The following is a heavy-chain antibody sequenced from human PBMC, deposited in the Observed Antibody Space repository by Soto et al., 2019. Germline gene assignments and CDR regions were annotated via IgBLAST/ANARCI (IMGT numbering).Heavy chain of an antibody. CDR2: ISAYNGNT. CDR1: GYTFTSYG. J-gene: IGHJ5*02. CDR3: ARTQYDFWGGYYTGWFDP. V-gene: IGHV1-18*04. D-gene: IGHD3-3*01. Sequence: QVQLVQSGAEVKKPGASVKVSCKASGYTFTSYGISWVRQAPGQGLEWMGWISAYNGNTNYAQKLQGRVTMTTDTPTSTAYMELRSLRADDTAVYYCARTQYDFWGGYYTGWFDPWGQGTLVTVFS.